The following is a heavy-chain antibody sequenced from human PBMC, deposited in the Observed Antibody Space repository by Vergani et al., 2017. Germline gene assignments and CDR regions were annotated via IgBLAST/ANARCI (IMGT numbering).Heavy chain of an antibody. V-gene: IGHV3-23*01. J-gene: IGHJ6*03. D-gene: IGHD5-18*01. CDR2: LTGGGGST. Sequence: EVQLLESGGSLKQPGGSVRLSCAASGFTFSTYALHWVRQAPGKGLEWVSALTGGGGSTYYADSFKGRFIISRDNSRDTLYLQMNSLRAEDTAVYYCARRYSYGTWGRYYYYMDVWGKGTTVTVSS. CDR3: ARRYSYGTWGRYYYYMDV. CDR1: GFTFSTYA.